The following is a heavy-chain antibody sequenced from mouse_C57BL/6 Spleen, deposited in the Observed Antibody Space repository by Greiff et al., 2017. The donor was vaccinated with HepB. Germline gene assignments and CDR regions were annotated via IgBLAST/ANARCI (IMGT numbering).Heavy chain of an antibody. CDR2: IDPSDSYT. CDR1: GYTFTSYW. V-gene: IGHV1-50*01. Sequence: QVQLQQPGAGLVKPGASVKLSCKASGYTFTSYWMQWVKQRPGQGLEWIGEIDPSDSYTNYNQKFKGKATLTVDTSSSTAYMQLSSLTSEDSAVYYCARNPRDYFDYWGQGTTLTVSS. J-gene: IGHJ2*01. CDR3: ARNPRDYFDY.